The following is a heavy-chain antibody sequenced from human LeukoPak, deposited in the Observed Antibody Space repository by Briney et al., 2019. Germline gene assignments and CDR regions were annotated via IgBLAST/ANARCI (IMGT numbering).Heavy chain of an antibody. CDR2: ISAYNGNT. D-gene: IGHD2-8*02. V-gene: IGHV1-18*01. J-gene: IGHJ4*02. CDR1: GYTFTSYG. Sequence: ASVKVSCKASGYTFTSYGISWVRQAPGQGLEWMGWISAYNGNTNYAQKLQGRVTMTTDTSTSTAYMELRSLRSDDTAVYYCARAETILVALDYWGQGALVTVSS. CDR3: ARAETILVALDY.